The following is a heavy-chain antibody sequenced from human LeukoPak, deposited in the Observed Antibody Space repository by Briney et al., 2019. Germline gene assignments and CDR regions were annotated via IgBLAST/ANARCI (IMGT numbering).Heavy chain of an antibody. CDR2: IYHSGST. D-gene: IGHD3-9*01. V-gene: IGHV4-38-2*01. J-gene: IGHJ4*02. CDR1: GYSISSGYY. CDR3: ARGGYDILTGFDC. Sequence: PSETLSLTCAVSGYSISSGYYWGWIRQPPGKGLEWIGSIYHSGSTYYNPSLKSRVTISVDTSKNQFSLKLSSVTAADTAVYYCARGGYDILTGFDCWGQGTLVTVSS.